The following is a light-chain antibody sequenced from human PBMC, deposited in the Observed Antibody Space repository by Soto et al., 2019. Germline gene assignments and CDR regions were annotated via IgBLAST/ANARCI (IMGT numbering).Light chain of an antibody. V-gene: IGKV3-11*01. CDR3: QQRSNSGVT. CDR1: QSVSSY. J-gene: IGKJ3*01. CDR2: DAS. Sequence: IVLTQSPATLSLSPVERATLSCRASQSVSSYLAWYQQKPGQAPRLLIYDASNRATGIPARFSGSGSGTDFTLTISSLEPEDFAVYYCQQRSNSGVTFGPGTKVDIK.